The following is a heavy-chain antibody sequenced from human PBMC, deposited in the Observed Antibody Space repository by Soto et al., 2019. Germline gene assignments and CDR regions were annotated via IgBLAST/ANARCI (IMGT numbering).Heavy chain of an antibody. J-gene: IGHJ4*02. CDR2: INPNSGGT. Sequence: QVQLVQSGAEVKKPGASVKVSCKASGYTFTGYHMHWVRQAPGQRLEWMGWINPNSGGTNYAQKFQGRVTMTRDTSISTAYMELSRLRSDDTAVYYCALHLPPPTIAAAGSFDYWGQGTLVTVSS. D-gene: IGHD6-13*01. CDR1: GYTFTGYH. V-gene: IGHV1-2*02. CDR3: ALHLPPPTIAAAGSFDY.